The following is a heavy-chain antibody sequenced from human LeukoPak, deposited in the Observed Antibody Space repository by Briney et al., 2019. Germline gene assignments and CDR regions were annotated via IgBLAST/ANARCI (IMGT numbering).Heavy chain of an antibody. CDR1: GGSISSYY. J-gene: IGHJ4*02. CDR2: IYYSGST. Sequence: PSETLSLTCTVSGGSISSYYWIWIRQPPGKGLEWIGYIYYSGSTNYNPSLKSRVTISVDTSKNQFSLKLSSVTAADTAVYYCASLYYYDSGSVLDYWGQGTLVTVSS. CDR3: ASLYYYDSGSVLDY. D-gene: IGHD3-10*01. V-gene: IGHV4-59*01.